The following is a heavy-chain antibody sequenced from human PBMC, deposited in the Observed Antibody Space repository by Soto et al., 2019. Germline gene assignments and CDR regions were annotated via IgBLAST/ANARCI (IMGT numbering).Heavy chain of an antibody. CDR2: MNPNSGNT. Sequence: GASVKVSCKASGYTFTRYDINWVRQATGQGLEWMGWMNPNSGNTGYAQKFQGRVTMTRNTSISTAYMELSSLRSEDTAVYYCARYYYDFPNNPFNAFDIWGQGTMVTVSS. D-gene: IGHD3-3*01. J-gene: IGHJ3*02. CDR1: GYTFTRYD. V-gene: IGHV1-8*01. CDR3: ARYYYDFPNNPFNAFDI.